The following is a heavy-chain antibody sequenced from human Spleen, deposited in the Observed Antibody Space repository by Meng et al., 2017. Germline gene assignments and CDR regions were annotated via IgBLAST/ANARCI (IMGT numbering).Heavy chain of an antibody. V-gene: IGHV3-20*04. Sequence: GESLKISCTASGFIFDDYGMSWVRQTPEKGLEWVSGINWNGGGAGYADSVKGRFTISRDNTKNSLFLQMNSLRAEDTALYYCARDLGADCTSTSCYQVDAFDIWGQGTRVT. CDR1: GFIFDDYG. D-gene: IGHD2-2*01. J-gene: IGHJ3*02. CDR3: ARDLGADCTSTSCYQVDAFDI. CDR2: INWNGGGA.